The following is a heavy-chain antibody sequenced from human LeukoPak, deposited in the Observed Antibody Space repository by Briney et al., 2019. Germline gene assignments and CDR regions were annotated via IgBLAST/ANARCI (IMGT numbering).Heavy chain of an antibody. J-gene: IGHJ4*02. CDR2: ISGSGGST. CDR1: GFTFSSYA. V-gene: IGHV3-23*01. D-gene: IGHD3-16*02. CDR3: AKLWVMITFGGVIDIEAPGSSGDY. Sequence: GGSLRLSCAASGFTFSSYAMSWVRQAPGKGLEWVSAISGSGGSTYYADSVKGRFTISRDNSKNTLYLQMNSLRAEDTAVYYCAKLWVMITFGGVIDIEAPGSSGDYWGQGTLVSVSS.